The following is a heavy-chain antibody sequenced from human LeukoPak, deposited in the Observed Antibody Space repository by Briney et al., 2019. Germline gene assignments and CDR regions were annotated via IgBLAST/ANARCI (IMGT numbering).Heavy chain of an antibody. CDR1: GFTFSNYA. D-gene: IGHD3-22*01. Sequence: PGGSLRLSCAASGFTFSNYAMSWVRQAPGKGLIWVSAISGSGTTTYYADSVKGRFTISRDNSKNTLYLQMNSLRAEDTAVYYCAKDPGDSSDYWNAFDIWGQGTMVTVSS. V-gene: IGHV3-23*01. J-gene: IGHJ3*02. CDR3: AKDPGDSSDYWNAFDI. CDR2: ISGSGTTT.